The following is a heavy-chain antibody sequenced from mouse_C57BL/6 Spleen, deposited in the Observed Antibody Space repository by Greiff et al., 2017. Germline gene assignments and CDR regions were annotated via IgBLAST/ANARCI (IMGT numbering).Heavy chain of an antibody. Sequence: VQLQQSDAELVKPGASVRISCKVSGYTFTDHTIHWMKQRPEQGLEWIGYIYPRDGSTKYNEKFKGKATLTADKSSSTTYMQLNSLTSEDSAVYFCARSGLYGNYNYAMDYWGQGTSVTVSS. CDR2: IYPRDGST. V-gene: IGHV1-78*01. CDR3: ARSGLYGNYNYAMDY. J-gene: IGHJ4*01. CDR1: GYTFTDHT. D-gene: IGHD2-1*01.